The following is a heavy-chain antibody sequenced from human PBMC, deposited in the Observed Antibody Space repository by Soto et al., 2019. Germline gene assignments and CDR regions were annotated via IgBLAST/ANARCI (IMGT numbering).Heavy chain of an antibody. Sequence: EVQLLESGGGLVQPGGSLRLSCAASGFTVSSFYMTWVRQAPGKGLQWVAVISSGGSTYYADSVKGRFTISRDNSKNTLYLEMNSLRAEDTAVYYCARDTFGGAYDFLHGGQGTLVTVSS. CDR1: GFTVSSFY. J-gene: IGHJ4*02. CDR2: ISSGGST. CDR3: ARDTFGGAYDFLH. D-gene: IGHD3-3*01. V-gene: IGHV3-66*01.